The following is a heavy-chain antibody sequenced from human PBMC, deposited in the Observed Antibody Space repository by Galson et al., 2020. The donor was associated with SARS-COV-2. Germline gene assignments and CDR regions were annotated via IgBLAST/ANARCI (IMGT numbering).Heavy chain of an antibody. V-gene: IGHV3-33*01. CDR2: IWYDGSNK. CDR3: ATERYYYDSSGYSAFDY. J-gene: IGHJ4*02. Sequence: GGSLRLSCAASGFTFSSYGMHWVRQAPGKGLEWVAVIWYDGSNKYYADSVKGRFTISRANSKNTLYLQMNSLRAEDTAVYYCATERYYYDSSGYSAFDYWGQGTLVTVSS. D-gene: IGHD3-22*01. CDR1: GFTFSSYG.